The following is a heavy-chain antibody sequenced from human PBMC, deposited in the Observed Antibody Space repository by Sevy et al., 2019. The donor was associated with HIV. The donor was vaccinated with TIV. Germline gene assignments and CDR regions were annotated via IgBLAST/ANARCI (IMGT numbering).Heavy chain of an antibody. CDR2: IIPIFGTA. J-gene: IGHJ1*01. Sequence: ASVKVSCKASGGTFSSYAISWVRLAPGQGLEWMGGIIPIFGTANYAQKFQGRVTITADESTSTAYMELSSLRSEDTAVYYCARDSAVAGTTEYFQHWGQGTLVTVSS. D-gene: IGHD6-19*01. CDR1: GGTFSSYA. CDR3: ARDSAVAGTTEYFQH. V-gene: IGHV1-69*13.